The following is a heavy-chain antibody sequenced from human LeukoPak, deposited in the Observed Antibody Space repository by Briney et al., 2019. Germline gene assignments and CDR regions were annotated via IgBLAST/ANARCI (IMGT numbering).Heavy chain of an antibody. V-gene: IGHV4-4*07. CDR1: GGSISSYY. J-gene: IGHJ4*02. CDR2: MYSSGST. Sequence: SETLSLTCTVSGGSISSYYWSWIRQPAGEGLEWIGRMYSSGSTNYNPSLKSRVTMSVDTSKKQFSLKLTSVTAADTAVYYCARSYYFDYWGQGILVTVSS. D-gene: IGHD3-10*01. CDR3: ARSYYFDY.